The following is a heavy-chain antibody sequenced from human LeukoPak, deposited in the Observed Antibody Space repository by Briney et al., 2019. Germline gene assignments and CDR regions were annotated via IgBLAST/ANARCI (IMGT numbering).Heavy chain of an antibody. Sequence: ASVKVSCKASGYTVTSYYMHWVRQAPGQGLEWMGIINPSGGSTSYAQKFQGRVTMTRDMSTSTVYMELSSLRSEDTAVYCCARDHLGYCSGGSCRPEYYFDYWGQGTLVTVSS. CDR2: INPSGGST. V-gene: IGHV1-46*01. CDR1: GYTVTSYY. J-gene: IGHJ4*02. CDR3: ARDHLGYCSGGSCRPEYYFDY. D-gene: IGHD2-15*01.